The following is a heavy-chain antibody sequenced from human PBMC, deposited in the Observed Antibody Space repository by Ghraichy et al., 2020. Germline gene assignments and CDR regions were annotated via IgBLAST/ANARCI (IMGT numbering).Heavy chain of an antibody. V-gene: IGHV1-8*03. Sequence: ASVKVSCKASGYTFTSYDINWVRQATGQGLEWMGWMNPNSGNTGYAQKFQGRVTITRNTSISTAYMELSSLRSEDTAVYYCARLPKIYYDSSADTGEVWGQGTMVTVSS. CDR2: MNPNSGNT. CDR3: ARLPKIYYDSSADTGEV. J-gene: IGHJ3*01. D-gene: IGHD3-22*01. CDR1: GYTFTSYD.